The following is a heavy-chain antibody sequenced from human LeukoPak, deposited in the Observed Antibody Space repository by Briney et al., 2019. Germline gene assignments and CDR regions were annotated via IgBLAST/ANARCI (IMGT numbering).Heavy chain of an antibody. D-gene: IGHD6-19*01. CDR1: GGSISSSSYY. J-gene: IGHJ4*02. CDR3: AREGPIGQWLLQSHGEFDY. V-gene: IGHV4-39*02. Sequence: SETLSLTCTVSGGSISSSSYYWGWLRQPPGKGLEWIGSIYYSGSTYYNPSLKSRVTISVDTSKNQFSLKLSSVTAADTAVYYCAREGPIGQWLLQSHGEFDYWGQGTLVTVSS. CDR2: IYYSGST.